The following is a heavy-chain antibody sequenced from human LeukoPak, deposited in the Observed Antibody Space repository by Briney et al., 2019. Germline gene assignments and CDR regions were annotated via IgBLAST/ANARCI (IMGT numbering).Heavy chain of an antibody. CDR1: GFIFSSYD. CDR2: IGTAGDT. D-gene: IGHD1-14*01. J-gene: IGHJ2*01. CDR3: VRDPDTHGGWYFDL. Sequence: GGSLRLSCATSGFIFSSYDFHWVRQTTGKGLEWVSCIGTAGDTYYAGSAKGRFTISRENAGSSLYLQMNNLRDGDTAVYYCVRDPDTHGGWYFDLWGRGILVTVDS. V-gene: IGHV3-13*01.